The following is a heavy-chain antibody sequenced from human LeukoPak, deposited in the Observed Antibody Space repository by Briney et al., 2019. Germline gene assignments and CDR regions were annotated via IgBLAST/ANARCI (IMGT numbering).Heavy chain of an antibody. CDR3: ARAGRGWFGSMDV. D-gene: IGHD3-10*01. V-gene: IGHV3-23*01. CDR2: ISGSGGST. Sequence: GGSLRLSCAASGLTFSSFAMNWVRQAPGKGLEWVSTISGSGGSTYYADSVKGRFSISRDNFRNTLYLQMNSLRAEDTAVYYRARAGRGWFGSMDVWGQGTTVTVSS. CDR1: GLTFSSFA. J-gene: IGHJ6*02.